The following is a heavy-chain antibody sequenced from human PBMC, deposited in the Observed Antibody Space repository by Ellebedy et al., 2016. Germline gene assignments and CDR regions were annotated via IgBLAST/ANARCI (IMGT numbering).Heavy chain of an antibody. V-gene: IGHV3-7*04. CDR2: IKRDGTEK. D-gene: IGHD3-22*01. CDR1: GGIFSGTS. CDR3: ARVFADDGSAYRPFDH. J-gene: IGHJ4*02. Sequence: GESLKISXAASGGIFSGTSMNWVRQAPGKGLEWVANIKRDGTEKLYVDSVKGRFAISRDNAENSLYLQMNSLRAEDTAIYYCARVFADDGSAYRPFDHWGQGTLVTVSS.